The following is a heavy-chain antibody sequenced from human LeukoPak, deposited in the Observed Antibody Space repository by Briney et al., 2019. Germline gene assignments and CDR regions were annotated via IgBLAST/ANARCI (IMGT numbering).Heavy chain of an antibody. CDR2: INHSGST. J-gene: IGHJ6*03. CDR3: ASRRSRQSRYYYYYMDV. D-gene: IGHD6-13*01. V-gene: IGHV4-34*01. Sequence: SETLSLTCAVYGGSFSGYYWSWIRQPPGKGLEWIGEINHSGSTNYNPSLKSRVTISVDTSKNQFSLKLSSVTAADTAVYYCASRRSRQSRYYYYYMDVWGKGTTVTVSS. CDR1: GGSFSGYY.